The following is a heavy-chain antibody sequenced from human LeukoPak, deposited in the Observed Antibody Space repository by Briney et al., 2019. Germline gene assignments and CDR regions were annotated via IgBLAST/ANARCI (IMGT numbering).Heavy chain of an antibody. J-gene: IGHJ4*02. CDR2: INPNSGGT. CDR3: ARDYAIVGATNDY. CDR1: GYTFTGYY. Sequence: ASVKVSCKASGYTFTGYYMHWVRQAPGQGLEGMGWINPNSGGTNYAQKFQGRVTMTGDTSISTAYMELSRLRSDDTAVYYCARDYAIVGATNDYWGQGTLVTVSS. D-gene: IGHD1-26*01. V-gene: IGHV1-2*02.